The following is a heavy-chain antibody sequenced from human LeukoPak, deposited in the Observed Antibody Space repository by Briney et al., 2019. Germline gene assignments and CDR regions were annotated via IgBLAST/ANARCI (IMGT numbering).Heavy chain of an antibody. Sequence: GGSLRLSCAASGFTFNNYAMNWVREAPGKGLKWVSSISGGGETTYYADSAKGRFTISRDNSQNTLYLQMNSLRAEDTAVYYCARDYADYVGYFFFDYWGQGTLVTVSS. CDR3: ARDYADYVGYFFFDY. D-gene: IGHD4-17*01. V-gene: IGHV3-23*01. CDR1: GFTFNNYA. CDR2: ISGGGETT. J-gene: IGHJ4*02.